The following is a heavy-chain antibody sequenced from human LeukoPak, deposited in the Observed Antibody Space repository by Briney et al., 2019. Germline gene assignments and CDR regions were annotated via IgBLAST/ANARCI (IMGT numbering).Heavy chain of an antibody. V-gene: IGHV4-59*08. D-gene: IGHD5-24*01. CDR2: IHYSGST. Sequence: PSETLSLTCTVSGGSISSYYWSWIRQPPGKGLEWIGHIHYSGSTNDNPSLKSRVTISLDTSKNQFSLKLSSVTAADTAIYYCARTFRRGDGYKVGYFDYWGQGTLVTVSS. J-gene: IGHJ4*02. CDR3: ARTFRRGDGYKVGYFDY. CDR1: GGSISSYY.